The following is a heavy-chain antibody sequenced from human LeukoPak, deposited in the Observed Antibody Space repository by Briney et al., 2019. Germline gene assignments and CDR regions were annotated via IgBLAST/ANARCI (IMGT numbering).Heavy chain of an antibody. J-gene: IGHJ5*02. CDR1: GYRYTSYW. CDR3: ARLEYSSSSGEGWFDP. D-gene: IGHD6-6*01. CDR2: ITSGDSKT. V-gene: IGHV5-51*01. Sequence: GKSLKISCKGSGYRYTSYWIGWARQMPGKGLEWMGIITSGDSKTRYSPSFQGQVTISADKSISTAYLQWNSLKASDTAMYYCARLEYSSSSGEGWFDPWGQGTLVTVSS.